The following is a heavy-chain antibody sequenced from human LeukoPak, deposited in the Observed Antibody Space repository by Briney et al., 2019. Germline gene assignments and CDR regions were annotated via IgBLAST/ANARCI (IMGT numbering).Heavy chain of an antibody. Sequence: PGGSLRLSCAASGFTFSDYTLHWVRQAPGKGLEWVAVMSYDASNKYYADSVKGRFTISRDNSKNTLYLQMNSLRAEDTAMYYCARDGTYYYSSGAFDYWGQGTLVTVSS. D-gene: IGHD3-10*01. J-gene: IGHJ4*02. CDR1: GFTFSDYT. CDR2: MSYDASNK. V-gene: IGHV3-30-3*01. CDR3: ARDGTYYYSSGAFDY.